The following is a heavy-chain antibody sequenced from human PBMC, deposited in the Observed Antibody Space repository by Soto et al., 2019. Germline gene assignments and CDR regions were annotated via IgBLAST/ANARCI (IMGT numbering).Heavy chain of an antibody. J-gene: IGHJ4*02. Sequence: GGSLRLSCAASGFTFSSYAMHWVRQAPGKGLEWVAVISYDGSNKYYADSVKGRFTISRDNSKNTLYLQMNSVGAEDTAVYYCASRNYYDSSGYYYWYYFDFWGQGTLVTVSS. V-gene: IGHV3-30*14. CDR2: ISYDGSNK. CDR3: ASRNYYDSSGYYYWYYFDF. D-gene: IGHD3-22*01. CDR1: GFTFSSYA.